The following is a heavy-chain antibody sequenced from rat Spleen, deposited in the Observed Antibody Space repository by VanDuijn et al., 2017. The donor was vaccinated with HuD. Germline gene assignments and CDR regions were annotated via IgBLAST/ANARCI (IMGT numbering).Heavy chain of an antibody. J-gene: IGHJ1*01. Sequence: EVQLVESGGGLVQPGRSLKLSCTASGFTFSDYYMAWVRQAPTKGLEWVATISYDGSRTYYRDSVKGRFTISRDNAKSTLYLQMDSLRSEDTATYYCTRAGYLRDWYFDFWGPGTMVTVSS. CDR3: TRAGYLRDWYFDF. CDR1: GFTFSDYY. D-gene: IGHD2-2*01. V-gene: IGHV5-7*01. CDR2: ISYDGSRT.